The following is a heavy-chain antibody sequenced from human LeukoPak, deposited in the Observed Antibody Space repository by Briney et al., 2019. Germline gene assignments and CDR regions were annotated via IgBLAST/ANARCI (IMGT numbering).Heavy chain of an antibody. CDR2: IYYSGST. CDR3: ARLPSVRAQNDY. V-gene: IGHV4-59*08. CDR1: GGSISSYY. J-gene: IGHJ4*02. Sequence: PSETLSLTCTVSGGSISSYYWSWSWQPPGKGLEWIGYIYYSGSTNYNPSLKSRVTISVDTSKNQFSLKLSSVTAADTAVYYCARLPSVRAQNDYWGQGTLVTVSS.